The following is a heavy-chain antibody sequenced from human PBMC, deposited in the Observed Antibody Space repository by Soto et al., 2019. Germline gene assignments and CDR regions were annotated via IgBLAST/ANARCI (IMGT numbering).Heavy chain of an antibody. Sequence: QLLESGPGLVKPSETLSLTCTVSGGSISSSSYYWGWIRQPPGKGLEWIGSIYYSGSTYYNPSLKSRVTISVDTSKNQFSLKLSSVTAADTAVYYCARHLRAVAGQYFDYWGQGTLVTVSS. J-gene: IGHJ4*02. CDR3: ARHLRAVAGQYFDY. CDR2: IYYSGST. D-gene: IGHD6-19*01. CDR1: GGSISSSSYY. V-gene: IGHV4-39*01.